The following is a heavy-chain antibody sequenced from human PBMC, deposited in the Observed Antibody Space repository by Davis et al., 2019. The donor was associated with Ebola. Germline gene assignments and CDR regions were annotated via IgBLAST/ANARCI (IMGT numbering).Heavy chain of an antibody. D-gene: IGHD6-19*01. V-gene: IGHV4-59*01. CDR3: ARLNSSGWTGKGYFDY. CDR2: IYYSGST. CDR1: GGSISSYY. J-gene: IGHJ4*02. Sequence: PSETLSLTCTVSGGSISSYYWSWIRQPPGKGLEWIGYIYYSGSTNYNPSLKSRVTISVDTSKNQFSLKLSSVTAADTAVYYCARLNSSGWTGKGYFDYWGQGTLVTVSS.